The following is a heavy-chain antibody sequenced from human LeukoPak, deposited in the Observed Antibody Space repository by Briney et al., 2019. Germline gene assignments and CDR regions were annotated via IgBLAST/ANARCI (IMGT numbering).Heavy chain of an antibody. J-gene: IGHJ5*02. V-gene: IGHV2-5*01. D-gene: IGHD2-2*01. CDR3: AHNTRYCSSNACPNWFDP. Sequence: SGPTLVKPTQTLTLTCTFSGFSLSTSGVGVGWIRQPPGMALEWLAVIYWNDDKRYRPSLKSRLTITKDTYKNQVVLTMTNMDPVDTATYYCAHNTRYCSSNACPNWFDPWGQGTLVTVSS. CDR1: GFSLSTSGVG. CDR2: IYWNDDK.